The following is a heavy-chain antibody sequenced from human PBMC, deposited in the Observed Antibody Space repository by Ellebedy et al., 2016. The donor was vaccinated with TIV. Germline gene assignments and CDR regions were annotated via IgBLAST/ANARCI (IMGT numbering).Heavy chain of an antibody. CDR1: GFTFSNAW. V-gene: IGHV3-15*01. CDR2: IRSKNDGGTP. D-gene: IGHD6-19*01. CDR3: ATAMELGHRIGWYPSSFDY. J-gene: IGHJ4*02. Sequence: PGGSLRLSCAVSGFTFSNAWMNWVRQAPGRGLEWVGRIRSKNDGGTPDYIAAVKGRFTISRDDSKNTLYLQMNSLKNEDTGVYYCATAMELGHRIGWYPSSFDYWGQGTLVTVSS.